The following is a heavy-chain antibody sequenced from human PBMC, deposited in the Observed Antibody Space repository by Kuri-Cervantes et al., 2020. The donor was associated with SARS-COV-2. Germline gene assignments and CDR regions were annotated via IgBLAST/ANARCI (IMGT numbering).Heavy chain of an antibody. CDR2: ISSSGSTI. CDR3: ARKGCSSTSCYYYYYYYMDV. CDR1: GFTFSSYE. V-gene: IGHV3-48*03. D-gene: IGHD2-2*01. Sequence: GGSLRLSCAASGFTFSSYEMNWVRQAPGKGLEWVSYISSSGSTIYYADSVKGRFTISRDNAKNSLYLQMNSPRAEDTAVYYCARKGCSSTSCYYYYYYYMDVWGKGTTVTVSS. J-gene: IGHJ6*03.